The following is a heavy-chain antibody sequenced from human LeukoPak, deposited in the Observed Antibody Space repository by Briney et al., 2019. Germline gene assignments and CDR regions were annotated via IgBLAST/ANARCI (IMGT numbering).Heavy chain of an antibody. Sequence: ASVKVSCTASGYNVADYYMKWVRQAPGQGLEWRGWINRDNGGTNYARKFQAWVIMTRDTSITTVYMELSRLRSDDTAIYYCARGDYYGSPKTVAAWGQGTLVTVSS. CDR2: INRDNGGT. CDR1: GYNVADYY. CDR3: ARGDYYGSPKTVAA. J-gene: IGHJ5*02. V-gene: IGHV1-2*04. D-gene: IGHD3-10*01.